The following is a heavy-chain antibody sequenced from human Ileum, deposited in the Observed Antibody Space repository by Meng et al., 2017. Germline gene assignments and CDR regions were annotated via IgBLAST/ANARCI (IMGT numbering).Heavy chain of an antibody. J-gene: IGHJ4*02. CDR1: SASISSGHW. CDR3: ARHIAVSGTRGFDS. D-gene: IGHD6-19*01. V-gene: IGHV4-4*03. CDR2: MYPSGTT. Sequence: QGQLHASGPVRVQPPETLCLTCAVSSASISSGHWWSWVRQPPGKGLEWIGEMYPSGTTNYNPSLKSRVTISMDTSKNQLSLKLSSVTAADTAVYYCARHIAVSGTRGFDSWGQGTLVTVSS.